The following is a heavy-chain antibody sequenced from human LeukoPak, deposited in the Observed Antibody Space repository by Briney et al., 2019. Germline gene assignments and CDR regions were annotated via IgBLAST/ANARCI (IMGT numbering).Heavy chain of an antibody. D-gene: IGHD3-9*01. CDR1: GGSFSGYY. Sequence: PSETLSLTCAVYGGSFSGYYWSWIRQPPGKGLEWIGEINHSGSTNYNPSLKSRVTISVDTSKNQFSLKLSSVTAADTAVYYCARGRGLRYFDWLLYFDYWGKGTLVTVSS. CDR2: INHSGST. J-gene: IGHJ4*02. V-gene: IGHV4-34*01. CDR3: ARGRGLRYFDWLLYFDY.